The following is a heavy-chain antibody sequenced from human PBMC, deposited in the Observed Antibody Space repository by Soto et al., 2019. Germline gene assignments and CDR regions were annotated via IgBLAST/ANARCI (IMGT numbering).Heavy chain of an antibody. V-gene: IGHV1-69*01. CDR2: IIPIFGTA. CDR1: GGTFSSYA. J-gene: IGHJ4*02. D-gene: IGHD5-12*01. Sequence: QVQPVQSGAEVKKPGSSVKVSCKASGGTFSSYAISWVRQAPGQGLEWMGGIIPIFGTANYAQKFQGRVTITEDESTSTGYMELSSLRSEDTAVYYCARGGEISRDGYNSMDYWGQGTLVTVSS. CDR3: ARGGEISRDGYNSMDY.